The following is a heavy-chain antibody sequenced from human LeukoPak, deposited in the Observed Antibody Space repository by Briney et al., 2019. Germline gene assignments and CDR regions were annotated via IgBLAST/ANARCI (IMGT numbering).Heavy chain of an antibody. CDR2: IYSGGST. CDR3: ARMSSSSRGGMDV. J-gene: IGHJ6*02. CDR1: GFTVSSNY. V-gene: IGHV3-53*01. D-gene: IGHD6-13*01. Sequence: PGGSLRLSCAASGFTVSSNYMSWVRQAPGKGLEWVSVIYSGGSTYYADSVKGRFTISRDNSKNTLYLQMNSLRAEDTAVYHCARMSSSSRGGMDVWGRGTTVTVSS.